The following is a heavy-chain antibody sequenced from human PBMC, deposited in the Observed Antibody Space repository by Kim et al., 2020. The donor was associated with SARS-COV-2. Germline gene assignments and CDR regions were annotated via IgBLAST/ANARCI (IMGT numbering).Heavy chain of an antibody. V-gene: IGHV4-39*01. J-gene: IGHJ4*02. CDR3: ARNYGAGSYYDF. Sequence: PSLQGRVTMSVDTSKNPFSLKLSSVTAADTAVYYCARNYGAGSYYDFWGQGTLVTVSS. D-gene: IGHD3-10*01.